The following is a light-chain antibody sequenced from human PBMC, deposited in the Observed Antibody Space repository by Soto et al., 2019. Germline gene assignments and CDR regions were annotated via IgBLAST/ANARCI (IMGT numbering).Light chain of an antibody. J-gene: IGLJ3*02. Sequence: QSALTQPASVSGSPGQSITISCTGTSSDVGGYNYVSWYQQHPGKAPKLMIYDVSNRPSGVSNRFSGSKSGNTASLTISGLQAEDAADYYCSSYTSSSPLVFGGGTK. CDR1: SSDVGGYNY. V-gene: IGLV2-14*01. CDR3: SSYTSSSPLV. CDR2: DVS.